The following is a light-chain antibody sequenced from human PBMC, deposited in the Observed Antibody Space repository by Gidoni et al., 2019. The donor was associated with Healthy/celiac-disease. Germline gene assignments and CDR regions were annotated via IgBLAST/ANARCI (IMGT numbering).Light chain of an antibody. Sequence: TLSASVGDRVTINGRASQSISSWLAWYQQKPGKAPKLLIYDASSLESGVPSRFSGSGSGTEFTLTISSLQPDDFATYYCQQYNSYWGTFGQGTKVEIK. CDR2: DAS. CDR3: QQYNSYWGT. V-gene: IGKV1-5*01. CDR1: QSISSW. J-gene: IGKJ1*01.